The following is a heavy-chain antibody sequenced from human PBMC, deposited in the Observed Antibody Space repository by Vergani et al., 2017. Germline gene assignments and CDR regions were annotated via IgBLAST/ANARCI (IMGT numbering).Heavy chain of an antibody. V-gene: IGHV1-69*01. CDR1: GGTFSSYA. CDR2: IIPIFGTA. CDR3: ASSMGSSVVVPAAMHIAHYYYGMDV. Sequence: QVQLVQSGAEVKKPGSSVKVSCKASGGTFSSYAISWVRQAPGQGLEWMGGIIPIFGTANYAQKFQGRVTITADESTSTAYMELSSLRSEDTAVYYCASSMGSSVVVPAAMHIAHYYYGMDVWGQGTTVTVSS. D-gene: IGHD2-2*01. J-gene: IGHJ6*02.